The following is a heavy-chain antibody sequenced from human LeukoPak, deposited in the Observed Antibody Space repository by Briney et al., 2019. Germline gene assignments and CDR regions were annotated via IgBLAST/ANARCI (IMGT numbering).Heavy chain of an antibody. CDR3: DYRAWFDP. J-gene: IGHJ5*02. V-gene: IGHV4-39*01. CDR2: VYYTGSI. D-gene: IGHD2-21*01. CDR1: GGSISASSHY. Sequence: PSETLSLTWSVSGGSISASSHYWAWVRQPPGKGLEWIGSVYYTGSIRYNTSLKSRVTISVDMSKNDLFLTLSSVPAADTACARRDYRAWFDPWGQGILVTVSP.